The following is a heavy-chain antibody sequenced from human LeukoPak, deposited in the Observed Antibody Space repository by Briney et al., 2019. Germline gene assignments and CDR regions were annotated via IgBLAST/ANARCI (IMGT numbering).Heavy chain of an antibody. J-gene: IGHJ5*02. Sequence: ASVKVSRKASGGTFSSYAISWVRQAPGQGLEWMGRIIPTLGIANYAQKFQGRVTITADKSTSTAYMELSSLRSEDTAVYYCASSIYYSGTTGWFDPWGQGTLVTVSS. CDR3: ASSIYYSGTTGWFDP. D-gene: IGHD1-7*01. V-gene: IGHV1-69*04. CDR2: IIPTLGIA. CDR1: GGTFSSYA.